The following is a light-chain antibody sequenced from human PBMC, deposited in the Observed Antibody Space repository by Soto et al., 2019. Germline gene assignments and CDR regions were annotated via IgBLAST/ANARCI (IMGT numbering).Light chain of an antibody. CDR1: QSITRSY. V-gene: IGKV3-20*01. CDR3: QQYSSSPET. J-gene: IGKJ1*01. Sequence: EIVLTQSPGTLSLSPGERATLSCRASQSITRSYIAWYQQKPGQAPRLLIYDASSRATGIPDRFGGSGSGTDFTLTISRLEPADFAVYYCQQYSSSPETFGQGTKVEIK. CDR2: DAS.